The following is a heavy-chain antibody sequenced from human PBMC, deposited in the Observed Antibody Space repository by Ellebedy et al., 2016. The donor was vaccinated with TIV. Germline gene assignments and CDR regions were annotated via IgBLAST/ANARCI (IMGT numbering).Heavy chain of an antibody. CDR1: GFTFSSYA. Sequence: GGSLRLSXAASGFTFSSYAMSWVRQAPGKGLEWVSAISGSGGSTYYADSVKGRFTISRDNSKNTLYLQMNSLRAEDTAVYYCARAEAYGDYGYFDYWGQGTLVTVSS. CDR3: ARAEAYGDYGYFDY. CDR2: ISGSGGST. J-gene: IGHJ4*02. D-gene: IGHD4-17*01. V-gene: IGHV3-23*01.